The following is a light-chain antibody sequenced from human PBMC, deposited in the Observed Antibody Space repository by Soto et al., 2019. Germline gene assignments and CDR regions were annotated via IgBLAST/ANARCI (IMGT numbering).Light chain of an antibody. CDR2: GAS. J-gene: IGKJ5*01. CDR1: QTVSSNY. CDR3: QQYTSLPTT. V-gene: IGKV3-20*01. Sequence: IILTQSPDTLSLSPGERATLSCRASQTVSSNYLAWCQQRPGQAPRLLIYGASTRAAGIPDRFSGSGSGTDFTLTITRLQPEDSAVYFCQQYTSLPTTFGQGTQLEIK.